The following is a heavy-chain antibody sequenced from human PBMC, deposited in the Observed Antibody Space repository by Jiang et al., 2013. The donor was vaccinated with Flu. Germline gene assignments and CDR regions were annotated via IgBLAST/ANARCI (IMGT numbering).Heavy chain of an antibody. CDR2: INPNGGRT. CDR3: ARALQGDAFDM. D-gene: IGHD4-11*01. V-gene: IGHV1-46*01. Sequence: GQGLEWMGIINPNGGRTSYAQKFQGRVTLTRDTSTTTVYMDLSSLTSEDTAFYYCARALQGDAFDMWGQGTMVTVSS. J-gene: IGHJ3*02.